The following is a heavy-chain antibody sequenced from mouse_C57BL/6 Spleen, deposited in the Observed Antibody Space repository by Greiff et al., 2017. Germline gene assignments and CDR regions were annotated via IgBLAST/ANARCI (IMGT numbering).Heavy chain of an antibody. J-gene: IGHJ2*01. CDR1: GYAFSSYW. V-gene: IGHV1-80*01. CDR2: IYPGDGDS. Sequence: VQPQQSGAELVKPGASVKISCKASGYAFSSYWLNWVKQRPGKGLEWVGLIYPGDGDSNYNGKFKGKATLTAGKSSCTAYVQLGSLTSEESAVFFYARWGPYYFDYWGQGTTLTVSS. CDR3: ARWGPYYFDY.